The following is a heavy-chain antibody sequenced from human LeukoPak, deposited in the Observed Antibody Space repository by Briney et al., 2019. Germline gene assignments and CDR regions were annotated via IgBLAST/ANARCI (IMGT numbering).Heavy chain of an antibody. J-gene: IGHJ3*02. CDR3: AKELGSSGWYGAFDI. V-gene: IGHV3-9*01. CDR2: ISWNSGSI. Sequence: GGSLRLSCAASGFTFDDYAMPWVRQAPGKGLEWVSGISWNSGSIGYADSVKGRFTISRDNAKNSLYLQMNSLRAEDTALYYCAKELGSSGWYGAFDIWGQGTMVTVSS. D-gene: IGHD6-19*01. CDR1: GFTFDDYA.